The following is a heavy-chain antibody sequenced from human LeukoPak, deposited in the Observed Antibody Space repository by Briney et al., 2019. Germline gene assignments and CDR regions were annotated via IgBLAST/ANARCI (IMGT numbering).Heavy chain of an antibody. CDR1: GYSFTTHW. CDR2: VYPGNSDS. J-gene: IGHJ5*02. Sequence: GESLKISCKGSGYSFTTHWIAWVRQWPGEGLEWMGIVYPGNSDSRYIPSFQGHVTMSADKSISTAYLQWHSLEASDTAIYFCARGFDTGSSVNWFDPWGQGTLVTVSS. CDR3: ARGFDTGSSVNWFDP. D-gene: IGHD6-13*01. V-gene: IGHV5-51*01.